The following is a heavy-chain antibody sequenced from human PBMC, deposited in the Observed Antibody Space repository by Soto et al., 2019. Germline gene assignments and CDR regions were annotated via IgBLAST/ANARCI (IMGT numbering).Heavy chain of an antibody. D-gene: IGHD3-9*01. CDR1: GGSISSSSYY. Sequence: SETLSLTCTVSGGSISSSSYYWGWIRQPPGKGLEWIGSIYYSGSTYYNPSLKSRVTISVDTSKNQFSLKLSSVTAADTAVYYCARLRLGILTGYAPKHFDYWGQGTLVTVSS. CDR2: IYYSGST. CDR3: ARLRLGILTGYAPKHFDY. V-gene: IGHV4-39*01. J-gene: IGHJ4*02.